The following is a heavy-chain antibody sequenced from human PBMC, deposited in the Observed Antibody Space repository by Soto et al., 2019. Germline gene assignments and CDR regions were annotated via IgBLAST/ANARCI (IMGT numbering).Heavy chain of an antibody. CDR1: GYSFTSYW. D-gene: IGHD5-18*01. Sequence: GEALKISCKASGYSFTSYWISWVRQMPGKGLERMGRIDPSDSYANYSPSFQGHVTISADKSINTAYLQWSSLKASDTAMYYCGRVRVDKAEGWFDPWGQGTLVSVSS. J-gene: IGHJ5*02. V-gene: IGHV5-10-1*01. CDR3: GRVRVDKAEGWFDP. CDR2: IDPSDSYA.